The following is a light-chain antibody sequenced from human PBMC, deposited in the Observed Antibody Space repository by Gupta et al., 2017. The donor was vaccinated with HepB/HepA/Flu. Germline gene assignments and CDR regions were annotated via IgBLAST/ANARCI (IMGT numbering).Light chain of an antibody. Sequence: SYELTQPLSLSLALGQTARITCGGDNIGHKNVHWFQQKPGQAPVLVIYRDSKRPSGIPERFSGSNSGNTATLTISGAQAGDEADYYCQVWDSNTEVFGAGTKVTVL. J-gene: IGLJ1*01. CDR1: NIGHKN. CDR2: RDS. CDR3: QVWDSNTEV. V-gene: IGLV3-9*01.